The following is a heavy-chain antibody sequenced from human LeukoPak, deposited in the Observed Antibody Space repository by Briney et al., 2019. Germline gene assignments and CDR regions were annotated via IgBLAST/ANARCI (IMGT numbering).Heavy chain of an antibody. CDR1: GFTFDDYA. CDR2: ISWNSGSI. J-gene: IGHJ6*02. CDR3: AKDISGNSPYGMDV. D-gene: IGHD4-23*01. Sequence: GRSLRLSCAASGFTFDDYAMHWVRQAPGKGLEWVSGISWNSGSIGYTDSVKGRFTISRDDAKNSLYLQMNSLRAEDTALYYCAKDISGNSPYGMDVWGQGTTVTVSS. V-gene: IGHV3-9*01.